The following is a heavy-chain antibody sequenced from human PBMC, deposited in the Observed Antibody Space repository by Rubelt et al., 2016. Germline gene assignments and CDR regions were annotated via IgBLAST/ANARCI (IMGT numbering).Heavy chain of an antibody. D-gene: IGHD6-13*01. V-gene: IGHV3-23*01. CDR1: GFTFSSYA. Sequence: RLSCAASGFTFSSYAMSWVRQAPGKGLEWVSAISGSGGSTYYADSVKGRFTISRDNSKNTLYLQMNSLRAEDTAVYYCARDGGTGQGSSWPYWYFDLWGRGTLVTVSS. CDR2: ISGSGGST. J-gene: IGHJ2*01. CDR3: ARDGGTGQGSSWPYWYFDL.